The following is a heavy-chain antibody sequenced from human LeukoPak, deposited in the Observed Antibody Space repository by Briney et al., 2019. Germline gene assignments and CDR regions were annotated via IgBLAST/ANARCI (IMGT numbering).Heavy chain of an antibody. CDR1: GYTFTGYY. J-gene: IGHJ4*02. V-gene: IGHV1-2*02. CDR2: INPNSGGT. D-gene: IGHD4-17*01. Sequence: GASVKVSCKASGYTFTGYYMHWVRQAPGQGLEWMGWINPNSGGTNYAQKFQGRVTMTRDTSISTAYMELSRLRSDDTAVYYCARDLGSYYGDYVPYWGQGTLVTVSS. CDR3: ARDLGSYYGDYVPY.